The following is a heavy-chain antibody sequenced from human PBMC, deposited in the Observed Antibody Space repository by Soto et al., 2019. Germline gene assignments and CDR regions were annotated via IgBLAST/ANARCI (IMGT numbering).Heavy chain of an antibody. CDR2: LYSSGNT. Sequence: PSETLSLTCTVLGASISAYAWSWIRQPAGKGLEWIGRLYSSGNTNYNPSFKSRLTMSADTSKNQFSLKLSSVTAADTAVYYCARGPYSSGWYVVDYWGQGTLVTVSS. D-gene: IGHD6-19*01. CDR1: GASISAYA. CDR3: ARGPYSSGWYVVDY. J-gene: IGHJ4*02. V-gene: IGHV4-4*07.